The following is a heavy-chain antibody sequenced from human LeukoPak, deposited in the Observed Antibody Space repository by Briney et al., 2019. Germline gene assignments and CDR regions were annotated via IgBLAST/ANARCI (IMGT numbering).Heavy chain of an antibody. Sequence: GGSLRLSCAASGFTFSNAWMSWVRQAPGKGLEWVSSISSSSSYIYCADSVKGRFTISRDNAKNSLYLQMNSLRAEDTAVYYCARDRTRQQLVRFYYYGMDVWGQGTTVTVSS. CDR1: GFTFSNAW. D-gene: IGHD6-13*01. V-gene: IGHV3-21*01. J-gene: IGHJ6*02. CDR2: ISSSSSYI. CDR3: ARDRTRQQLVRFYYYGMDV.